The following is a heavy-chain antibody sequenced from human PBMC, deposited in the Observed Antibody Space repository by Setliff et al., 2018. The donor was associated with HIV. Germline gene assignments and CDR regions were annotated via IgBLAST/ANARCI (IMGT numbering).Heavy chain of an antibody. CDR2: INPNNGGT. CDR3: AGSILTGYYTFGADY. D-gene: IGHD3-9*01. J-gene: IGHJ4*02. V-gene: IGHV1-2*02. CDR1: GGSFNRDA. Sequence: ASVKVSCKTSGGSFNRDAVTWVRQAPGQGLEWMGWINPNNGGTNYAQKFQGRVTMTRDTSISTAYMELSSLRSEDTALYYCAGSILTGYYTFGADYWGQGTLVTVSS.